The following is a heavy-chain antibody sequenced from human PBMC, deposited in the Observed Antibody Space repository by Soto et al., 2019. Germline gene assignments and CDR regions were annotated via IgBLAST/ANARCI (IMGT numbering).Heavy chain of an antibody. J-gene: IGHJ6*02. CDR3: AREYCGGDCYPYGMDV. Sequence: GGSLRLSCIASGFTFDDHAIHWVRQAPGKGLEWVSGISWNSGYIGYADSVKGRFTISRDNAKNSLYLQMNSLRAEDTAVYYCAREYCGGDCYPYGMDVWGQETTVTVSS. CDR2: ISWNSGYI. V-gene: IGHV3-9*01. D-gene: IGHD2-21*01. CDR1: GFTFDDHA.